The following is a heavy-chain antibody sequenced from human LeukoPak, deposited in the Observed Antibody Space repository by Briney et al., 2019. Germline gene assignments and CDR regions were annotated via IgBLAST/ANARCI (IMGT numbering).Heavy chain of an antibody. D-gene: IGHD4-17*01. CDR3: ARANGDHYYYGMDV. J-gene: IGHJ6*02. CDR2: ISSGSSTI. CDR1: GFTFGGYS. V-gene: IGHV3-48*01. Sequence: PGGSLRLSCAASGFTFGGYSMNWVRQAPGKGLEWVSYISSGSSTIYYADSVKGRFTIARDNAKNSLYLQMNSLRAEDTAVYYCARANGDHYYYGMDVWGQGTTVTVSS.